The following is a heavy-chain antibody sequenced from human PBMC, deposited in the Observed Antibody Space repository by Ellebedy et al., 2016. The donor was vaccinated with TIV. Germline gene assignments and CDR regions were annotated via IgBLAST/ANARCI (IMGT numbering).Heavy chain of an antibody. D-gene: IGHD3-22*01. CDR3: ARGDSSAYYTYYYYGMDV. J-gene: IGHJ6*02. CDR2: IYNSGST. V-gene: IGHV4-31*03. Sequence: MPSETLSLTCTVSGGSISSGGYYWSWIRQHPGMGLEWIGYIYNSGSTYYNPSLKSRVTISLDRFKNQFSLRLSSVTAADTAVYYCARGDSSAYYTYYYYGMDVWGQGTTVTVSS. CDR1: GGSISSGGYY.